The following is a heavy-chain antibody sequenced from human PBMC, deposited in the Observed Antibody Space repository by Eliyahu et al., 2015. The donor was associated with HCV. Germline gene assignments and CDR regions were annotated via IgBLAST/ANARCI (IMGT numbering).Heavy chain of an antibody. CDR2: IYYSGST. CDR1: GGSISSGGYY. CDR3: ARDGDWNYAFDY. D-gene: IGHD1-7*01. Sequence: QVQLQESGPGLVKPSQTLSLTXTVPGGSISSGGYYWSWIRQHPGKGLEWIGYIYYSGSTYYNPSLKSRVTISVDTSKNQFSLKLSSVTAADTAVYYCARDGDWNYAFDYWGQGTLVTVSS. J-gene: IGHJ4*02. V-gene: IGHV4-31*03.